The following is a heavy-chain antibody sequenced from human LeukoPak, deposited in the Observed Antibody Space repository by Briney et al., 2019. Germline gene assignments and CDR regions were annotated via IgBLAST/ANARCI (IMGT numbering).Heavy chain of an antibody. CDR1: GFTFSSYS. CDR2: ISSSSSTI. J-gene: IGHJ4*02. Sequence: GGSLRLSCAASGFTFSSYSMNWVRQAPGKGLEWVPYISSSSSTIYYADSVKGRFTISRDNAKNSLYLQMNSLRAEDTAVYYCARVPVTYYDFWSGNYFDYWGQGTLVTVSS. D-gene: IGHD3-3*01. CDR3: ARVPVTYYDFWSGNYFDY. V-gene: IGHV3-48*01.